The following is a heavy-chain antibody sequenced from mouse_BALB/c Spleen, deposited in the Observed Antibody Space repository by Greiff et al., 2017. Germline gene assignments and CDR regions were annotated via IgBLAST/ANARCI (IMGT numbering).Heavy chain of an antibody. CDR1: GFNIKDYY. D-gene: IGHD2-14*01. CDR3: ATYYRYDEGVWFAY. Sequence: EVQLVESGAELVRPGALVKLSCKASGFNIKDYYMHWVKQRPEQGLEWIGWIDPENGNTIYDPKFQGKASITADTSSNTAYLQLSSLTSEDTAVYYCATYYRYDEGVWFAYWGQGTLVTVSA. J-gene: IGHJ3*01. CDR2: IDPENGNT. V-gene: IGHV14-1*02.